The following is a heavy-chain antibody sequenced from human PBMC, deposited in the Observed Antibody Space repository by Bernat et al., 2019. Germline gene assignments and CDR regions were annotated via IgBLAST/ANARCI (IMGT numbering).Heavy chain of an antibody. CDR2: IWYDGSQK. J-gene: IGHJ4*02. CDR3: ATWRGSGNYYDY. D-gene: IGHD3-10*01. CDR1: GVTFRNYG. V-gene: IGHV3-33*01. Sequence: QVQLVESGGGVVQSGKSLRLSCAVSGVTFRNYGMHWVRQAPGKGLEWVAVIWYDGSQKYYADSVKYRFTISRDNSKNTLYLQMNSLRVEDTAMYHCATWRGSGNYYDYWGQGTLVTVSS.